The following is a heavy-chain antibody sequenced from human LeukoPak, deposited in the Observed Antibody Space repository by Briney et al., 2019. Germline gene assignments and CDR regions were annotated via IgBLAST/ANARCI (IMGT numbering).Heavy chain of an antibody. CDR1: GFRIGDFW. Sequence: PGGSLRLSCVVSGFRIGDFWMSWVRQAPGKGLEWVANIKQDGSEKYYVDSVKGRFTISRDTSKNTLYLHMTSLRAADTAMYFCVRMRGPERRHCFDYWSQGALLIVSS. V-gene: IGHV3-7*03. D-gene: IGHD1-1*01. CDR2: IKQDGSEK. J-gene: IGHJ4*02. CDR3: VRMRGPERRHCFDY.